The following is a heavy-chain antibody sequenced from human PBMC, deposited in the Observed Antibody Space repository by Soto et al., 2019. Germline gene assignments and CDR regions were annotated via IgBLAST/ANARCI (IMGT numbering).Heavy chain of an antibody. V-gene: IGHV1-2*04. CDR2: INPNSGGT. Sequence: ASVKVSCKASGYTFTGYYMHWVRQAPGQGLEWMGWINPNSGGTNYAQKFQGWVTMTRDTSISTAYMELSRLRSDDTAVYYCARDSCSGGSCYSRYYYCMDVWGQGTTVTVSS. D-gene: IGHD2-15*01. CDR3: ARDSCSGGSCYSRYYYCMDV. CDR1: GYTFTGYY. J-gene: IGHJ6*02.